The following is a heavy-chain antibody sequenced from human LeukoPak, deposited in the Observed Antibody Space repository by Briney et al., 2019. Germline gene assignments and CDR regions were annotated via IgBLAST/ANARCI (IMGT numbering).Heavy chain of an antibody. CDR3: ARAGPDLWEFDY. J-gene: IGHJ4*02. V-gene: IGHV4-30-2*01. CDR1: GGSISSSSYY. Sequence: SETLSLTCTVSGGSISSSSYYWGWIRQPPGKGLEWIGYIYHSGSTNYNPSLKSRVTISVDRSKNQFSLKLSSVTAADTAVYYCARAGPDLWEFDYWGQGTLVAVSS. CDR2: IYHSGST. D-gene: IGHD3-3*01.